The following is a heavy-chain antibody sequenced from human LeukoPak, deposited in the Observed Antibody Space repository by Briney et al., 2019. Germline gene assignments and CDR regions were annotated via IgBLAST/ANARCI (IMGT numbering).Heavy chain of an antibody. J-gene: IGHJ5*02. CDR2: IIPILGIA. D-gene: IGHD2-8*01. CDR3: AINSASGATNNWFDP. V-gene: IGHV1-69*04. CDR1: GGTFSSYA. Sequence: ASVKVSCKASGGTFSSYAISWVRQAPGQGLEWMGRIIPILGIANYAQKFQGRVTITTDESTSTAYMELSSLKSDDTAVFYCAINSASGATNNWFDPWGQGTLVTVSS.